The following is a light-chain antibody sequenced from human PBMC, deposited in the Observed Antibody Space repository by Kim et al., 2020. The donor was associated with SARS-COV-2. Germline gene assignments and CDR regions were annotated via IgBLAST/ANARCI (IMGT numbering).Light chain of an antibody. V-gene: IGKV4-1*01. CDR1: QSVLYSSNNKNY. J-gene: IGKJ2*01. Sequence: DIVMTQSPDSLAVSLGERATINCKSSQSVLYSSNNKNYLAWYQQKPGQPPKLLIYWASTRESGVPDRFSGSGSGTDFTLTISSLQAEDVAVYLCQQYYGTPYTFGQGNKLEI. CDR3: QQYYGTPYT. CDR2: WAS.